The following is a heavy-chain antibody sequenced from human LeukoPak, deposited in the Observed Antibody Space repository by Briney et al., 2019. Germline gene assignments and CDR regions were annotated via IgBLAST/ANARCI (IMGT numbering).Heavy chain of an antibody. D-gene: IGHD6-13*01. CDR2: IYSGGST. Sequence: GGSLRLSRAASGFTVSSNYMSWVRQAPGKGLEWVAVIYSGGSTYYADSVKGRFTISRDNSKNTLYLQMNSLRAEDTAVYYCARARWEQQLVRSLWFDPWGQGTLVTVSS. CDR1: GFTVSSNY. CDR3: ARARWEQQLVRSLWFDP. J-gene: IGHJ5*02. V-gene: IGHV3-53*01.